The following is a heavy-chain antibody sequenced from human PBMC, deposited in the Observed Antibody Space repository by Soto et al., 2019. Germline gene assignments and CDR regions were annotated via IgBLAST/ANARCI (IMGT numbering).Heavy chain of an antibody. CDR3: VRGYSDYTDYFDY. J-gene: IGHJ4*02. CDR2: IKQDGSEK. D-gene: IGHD5-12*01. CDR1: GFTFSSFS. Sequence: EVQLVESGGGLVQPGGSLRLSCAASGFTFSSFSMSWVRQAPGKGLEWVAIIKQDGSEKYYVDSVKGRFTVSRDNAKKSLYLQMNSLRPEDTAVYYCVRGYSDYTDYFDYWGQGTLVTVSS. V-gene: IGHV3-7*03.